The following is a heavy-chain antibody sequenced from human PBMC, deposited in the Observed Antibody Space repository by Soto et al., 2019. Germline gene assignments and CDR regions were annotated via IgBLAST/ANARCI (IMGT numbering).Heavy chain of an antibody. J-gene: IGHJ4*02. D-gene: IGHD4-17*01. Sequence: QLQLQESGSGLVKPSQTLSLTCAVSGGSISSGGYSWSWIRQPPGKGLEWIGYIYHSGSTYYNPSLKSPVTILVSSSNNQFSLKLSSVTAADTAVYYCPSGEVVALGYWGQGTLVTVSS. V-gene: IGHV4-30-2*01. CDR3: PSGEVVALGY. CDR2: IYHSGST. CDR1: GGSISSGGYS.